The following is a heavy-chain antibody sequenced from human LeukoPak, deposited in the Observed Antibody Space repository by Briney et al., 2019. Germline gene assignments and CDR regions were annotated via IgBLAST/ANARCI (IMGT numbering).Heavy chain of an antibody. CDR3: ARLCLYSSGYFAFDI. D-gene: IGHD3-22*01. CDR1: GYTFTGYY. J-gene: IGHJ3*02. V-gene: IGHV1-2*02. CDR2: INPNSGGT. Sequence: WASVKVSCKASGYTFTGYYMHWVRQAPGQGLEWMGWINPNSGGTNYAQKFQGRVTMTRDTSISTAYMELSRLRSDDTAVYYCARLCLYSSGYFAFDIWGQGTMVTVSS.